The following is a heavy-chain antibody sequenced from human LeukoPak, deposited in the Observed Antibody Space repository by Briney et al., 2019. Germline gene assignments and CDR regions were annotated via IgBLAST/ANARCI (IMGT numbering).Heavy chain of an antibody. CDR3: AGSTYDNWFDP. V-gene: IGHV4-39*01. CDR1: GGSISSSSYY. J-gene: IGHJ5*02. D-gene: IGHD2-8*01. Sequence: PSETLSLTCTVSGGSISSSSYYWGWIRQPPGKGLEWIGSIYYSGSTYYNPSLKSRVTISVDTSKNQFSLKLSSVTAADTAVYYCAGSTYDNWFDPWGQGTLVTVSS. CDR2: IYYSGST.